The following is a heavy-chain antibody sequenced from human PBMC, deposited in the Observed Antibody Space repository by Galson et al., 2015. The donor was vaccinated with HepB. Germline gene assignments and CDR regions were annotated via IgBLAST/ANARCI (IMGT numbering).Heavy chain of an antibody. J-gene: IGHJ4*02. CDR3: ARDMYYYDSSGYCPFDY. CDR1: GYTFTSYG. CDR2: ISAYNGNT. V-gene: IGHV1-18*04. Sequence: SVKVSCKASGYTFTSYGISWVRQAPGQGLEWMGWISAYNGNTNYAQKLQGRVTMTTDTSTSTAYMELRSLRSDDTAVYYCARDMYYYDSSGYCPFDYWGQGTLVTVSS. D-gene: IGHD3-22*01.